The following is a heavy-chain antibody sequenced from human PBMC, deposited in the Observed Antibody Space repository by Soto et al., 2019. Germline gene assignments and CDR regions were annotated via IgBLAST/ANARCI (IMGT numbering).Heavy chain of an antibody. CDR1: GFTFSNYG. D-gene: IGHD5-18*01. CDR3: AQSDTAMAPLDY. V-gene: IGHV3-23*01. Sequence: GGSLRLSCAASGFTFSNYGMTWVRQAPGKGLEWVSGISDGGHNTYYADSVKGRFTISRDNSKSTLYLQMNSLRADDTAVYYCAQSDTAMAPLDYWGRGTLVTVSS. CDR2: ISDGGHNT. J-gene: IGHJ4*02.